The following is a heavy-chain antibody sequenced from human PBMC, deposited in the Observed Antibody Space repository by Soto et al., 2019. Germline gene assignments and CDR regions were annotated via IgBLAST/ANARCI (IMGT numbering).Heavy chain of an antibody. J-gene: IGHJ1*01. CDR1: GFTFSSYA. D-gene: IGHD5-12*01. Sequence: PGGSLRLSCAASGFTFSSYAMSWVRQAPGKGLEWVSAISGSGGSTYYADSVKGRFTISRDNSKNTLYLQMNSLRAEDTAVYYCEKRGAGYNAFQNWGQGTLVTVSS. CDR3: EKRGAGYNAFQN. V-gene: IGHV3-23*01. CDR2: ISGSGGST.